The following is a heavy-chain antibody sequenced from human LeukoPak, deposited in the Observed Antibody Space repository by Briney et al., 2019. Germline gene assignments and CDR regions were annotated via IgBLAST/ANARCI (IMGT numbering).Heavy chain of an antibody. J-gene: IGHJ1*01. CDR2: INPNTGGT. Sequence: ASVKISCKASGFTLTGYYMHWVRQAPGQGREWMGRINPNTGGTDYAQKFQGRVTMTRDTSISTVYLVLSSLRSDDTAVYYCARDSLLGAKWGPGSLVTVSS. CDR3: ARDSLLGAK. D-gene: IGHD2-21*02. CDR1: GFTLTGYY. V-gene: IGHV1-2*06.